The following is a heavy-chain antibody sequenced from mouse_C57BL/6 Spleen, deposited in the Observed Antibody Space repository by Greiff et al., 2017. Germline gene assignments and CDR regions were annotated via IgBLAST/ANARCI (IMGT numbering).Heavy chain of an antibody. J-gene: IGHJ3*01. Sequence: EVQLQQSGAELVRPGASVKLSCTASGFNIKDDYMHWVKQRPEQGLEWIGWIDPENGDTEYASKFQGKATITADTSSNTAYLQLSSLTSEDNAVCSCTTCDYGVAYWGQGTLVTVSA. CDR3: TTCDYGVAY. CDR1: GFNIKDDY. CDR2: IDPENGDT. V-gene: IGHV14-4*01. D-gene: IGHD2-4*01.